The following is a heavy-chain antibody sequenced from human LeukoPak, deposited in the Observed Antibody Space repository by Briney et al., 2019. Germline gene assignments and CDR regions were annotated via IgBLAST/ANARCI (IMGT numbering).Heavy chain of an antibody. J-gene: IGHJ5*02. CDR1: GFTFSSYW. Sequence: GGSLRLSCAASGFTFSSYWMHWVRQAPGKGLVWVSRIKSDGSITSYADSVKGRFTISRDNAKNSLYLQMNSLRAEDTAVYYCARVILKFDQLLSWFDPWGQGTLVTVSS. D-gene: IGHD2-2*01. CDR3: ARVILKFDQLLSWFDP. CDR2: IKSDGSIT. V-gene: IGHV3-74*01.